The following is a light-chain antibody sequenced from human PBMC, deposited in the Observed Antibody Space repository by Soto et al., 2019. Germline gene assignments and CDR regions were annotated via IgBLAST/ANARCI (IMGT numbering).Light chain of an antibody. V-gene: IGLV2-8*01. CDR2: EVF. CDR1: SNDIGAYNY. Sequence: QSALTQPPSASGSPAQAVTISCTETSNDIGAYNYVSWYQQYPGKAPKLIIYEVFRRPSGVPDRFSGSKSGNTASLTVSGLQPEDEADYYCSSYAGRETGVFGTGTKVTVL. J-gene: IGLJ1*01. CDR3: SSYAGRETGV.